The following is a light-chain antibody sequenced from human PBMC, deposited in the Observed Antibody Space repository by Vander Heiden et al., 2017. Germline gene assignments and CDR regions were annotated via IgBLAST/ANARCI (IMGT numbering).Light chain of an antibody. CDR3: AAWDDSLNGFYV. CDR2: SNN. J-gene: IGLJ1*01. V-gene: IGLV1-44*01. CDR1: SSNIGCNT. Sequence: VTISCSGSSSNIGCNTVNWYQQLPGTAPKLLIYSNNQRPSGVPDRFSGSKSGTSASLAISGLQSEDEADYYCAAWDDSLNGFYVFGTGTKVTVL.